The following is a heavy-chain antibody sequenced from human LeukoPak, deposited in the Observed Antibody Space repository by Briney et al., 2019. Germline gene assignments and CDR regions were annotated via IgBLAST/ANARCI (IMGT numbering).Heavy chain of an antibody. Sequence: GGSLRLSYAASGFTFDDYAMHWVRQAPGKGLEWVSLISGNGGNTYYADSVKGRFTISRDNSKNSLSLQMNSLRTEDTALYYCAKDISNWNSRHFDYWGQGTLVTVSS. J-gene: IGHJ4*02. CDR3: AKDISNWNSRHFDY. D-gene: IGHD1-7*01. CDR1: GFTFDDYA. V-gene: IGHV3-43*02. CDR2: ISGNGGNT.